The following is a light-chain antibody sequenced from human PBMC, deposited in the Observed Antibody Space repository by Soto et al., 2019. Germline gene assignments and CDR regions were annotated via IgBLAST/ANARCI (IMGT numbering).Light chain of an antibody. CDR2: DAP. CDR3: QQYSSSSPT. J-gene: IGKJ1*01. V-gene: IGKV1-5*01. CDR1: QTISIY. Sequence: DIQMTQSPSTLSASIGDRVTITCRASQTISIYLAWCQQRPGEAPKLLIYDAPTLESGVPARFSGSGSGTEFTLTISSLQPDDFATCYCQQYSSSSPTFGQGTKVEIQ.